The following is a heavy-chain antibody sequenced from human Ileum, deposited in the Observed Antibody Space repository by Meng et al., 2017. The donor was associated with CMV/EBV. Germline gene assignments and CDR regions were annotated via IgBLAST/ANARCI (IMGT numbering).Heavy chain of an antibody. Sequence: GESLKISCEASGFNYSNYWMTWVRQAPGKGLEWLANIKGAGSQKYYVDSVKGRFNISRDNAKNSVYLQINSLRAEDTAVYYCASQAWSGYSDYWGQGTLVTVSS. CDR2: IKGAGSQK. J-gene: IGHJ4*02. V-gene: IGHV3-7*01. D-gene: IGHD3-3*01. CDR3: ASQAWSGYSDY. CDR1: GFNYSNYW.